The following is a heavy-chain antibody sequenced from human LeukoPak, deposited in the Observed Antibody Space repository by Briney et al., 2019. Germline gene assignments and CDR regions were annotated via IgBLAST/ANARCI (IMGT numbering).Heavy chain of an antibody. Sequence: SGPTLVKPTQTLTLTCTFSGFSLSTSGVGVGWIRQPPGKALEWLALIYWDDDKRYSPSLRSRLTITKDSSKNQIVLTMTNMDPVDTATYYCAHRRLLDLTGYYSAFDYWGQGTLVTVSS. V-gene: IGHV2-5*02. CDR2: IYWDDDK. J-gene: IGHJ4*02. D-gene: IGHD3-9*01. CDR1: GFSLSTSGVG. CDR3: AHRRLLDLTGYYSAFDY.